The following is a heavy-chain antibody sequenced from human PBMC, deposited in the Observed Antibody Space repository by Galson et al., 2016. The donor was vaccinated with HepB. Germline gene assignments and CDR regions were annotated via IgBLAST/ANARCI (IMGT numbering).Heavy chain of an antibody. CDR2: ISNSETT. CDR1: GFSFSNYA. Sequence: LRLSCAASGFSFSNYAMSWIRQPAGKGLEWIGRISNSETTNYNPSLESRVTISVDRSKNQFSLRLNSVTAADTAVYYCARDSHGVDAFDFWGQGTLVTVSS. CDR3: ARDSHGVDAFDF. D-gene: IGHD4-17*01. V-gene: IGHV4-4*07. J-gene: IGHJ3*01.